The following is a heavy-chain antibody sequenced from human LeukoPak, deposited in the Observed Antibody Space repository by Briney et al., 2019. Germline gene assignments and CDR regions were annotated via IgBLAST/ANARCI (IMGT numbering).Heavy chain of an antibody. CDR1: GGSISPYY. V-gene: IGHV4-59*01. J-gene: IGHJ6*02. D-gene: IGHD3-9*01. Sequence: PSETLSLTCVVSGGSISPYYWSWIRQSPGKGLEWIGYIDPSGSASYNPSLKSRVTIFVDTSKNLFSLILTSVSASDTAIYYCARDHWLFSSKTWYYYGMDVWSQGTTVAVSS. CDR2: IDPSGSA. CDR3: ARDHWLFSSKTWYYYGMDV.